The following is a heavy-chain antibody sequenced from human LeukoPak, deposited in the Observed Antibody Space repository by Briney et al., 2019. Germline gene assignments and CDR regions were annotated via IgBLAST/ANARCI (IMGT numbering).Heavy chain of an antibody. Sequence: GGSLRLSCAASGFTFNSYAMQWVRQAPGKGLEWVALISTDPSNKNYADSVKGRFTISRDNSRNTLYLQMRSLRLEDTAVYYCARGYGSGSSPFPYYFDYWGQGTLVTVSS. CDR3: ARGYGSGSSPFPYYFDY. CDR1: GFTFNSYA. D-gene: IGHD3-10*01. CDR2: ISTDPSNK. J-gene: IGHJ4*02. V-gene: IGHV3-30*04.